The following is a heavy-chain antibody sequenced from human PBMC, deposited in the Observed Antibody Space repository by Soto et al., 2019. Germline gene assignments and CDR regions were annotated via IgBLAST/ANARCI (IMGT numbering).Heavy chain of an antibody. J-gene: IGHJ6*02. Sequence: QVQLVESGGGVVQPGRSLRLSCAASGFTFSSYGMHWVHQAPGKGLEWVAVIWYDGSNKYYADSVKGRFTISRDNSKNTLYLQMNSLRAEDTAVYYCARGRGYCSGGSCYVGYYYYGMDVWGQGTTVTVSS. D-gene: IGHD2-15*01. CDR1: GFTFSSYG. CDR2: IWYDGSNK. V-gene: IGHV3-33*01. CDR3: ARGRGYCSGGSCYVGYYYYGMDV.